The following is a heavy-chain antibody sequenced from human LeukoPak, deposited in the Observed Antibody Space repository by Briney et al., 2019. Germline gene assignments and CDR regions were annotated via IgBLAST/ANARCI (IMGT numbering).Heavy chain of an antibody. D-gene: IGHD3-10*01. CDR1: KYTFRDYY. J-gene: IGHJ5*02. V-gene: IGHV3-11*01. Sequence: GGSLRLSCAASKYTFRDYYMSWVRQAPGKGLEWIAYISSNGRTIYYADSVRGRFTISRDNDKSSMYLLMNSLRVDDTAVHYCVRDSPRVRGWFDPWGQGTLVTVSS. CDR2: ISSNGRTI. CDR3: VRDSPRVRGWFDP.